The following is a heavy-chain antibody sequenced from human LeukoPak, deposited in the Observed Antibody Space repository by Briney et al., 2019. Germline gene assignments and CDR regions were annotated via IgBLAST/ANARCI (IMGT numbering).Heavy chain of an antibody. J-gene: IGHJ4*02. CDR1: GGSISSGGYY. D-gene: IGHD6-19*01. V-gene: IGHV4-31*03. Sequence: SETLSLTCTVSGGSISSGGYYWSWIRQHPGKGLEWIGYIYYSGSTYYNPSLKSRVTISVDTSKNQFSLKLSSVTAADTAVYYCARDSAVAGYYYFDYWGQGTLVTVSS. CDR3: ARDSAVAGYYYFDY. CDR2: IYYSGST.